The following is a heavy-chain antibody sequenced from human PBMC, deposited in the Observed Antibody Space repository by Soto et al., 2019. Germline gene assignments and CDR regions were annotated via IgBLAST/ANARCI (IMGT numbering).Heavy chain of an antibody. J-gene: IGHJ4*02. CDR2: IIPIFGTA. V-gene: IGHV1-69*13. D-gene: IGHD2-2*01. CDR1: GGTFSSYA. Sequence: SVKVSCKASGGTFSSYAISWVRQAPGQGLEWMGGIIPIFGTANYAQKFQGRVTITADESTSTAYMELSSLRSEDTAVYYCARGTGYCISTSCYFDYWGQGTLVTVSS. CDR3: ARGTGYCISTSCYFDY.